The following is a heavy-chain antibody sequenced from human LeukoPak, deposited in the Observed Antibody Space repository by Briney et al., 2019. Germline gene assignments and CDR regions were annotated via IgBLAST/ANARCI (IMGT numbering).Heavy chain of an antibody. CDR3: ARKISGWYWGLDY. CDR2: IWYDGSNK. Sequence: TGESLRLSCAASGFTFSSYGMHWVRQAPGKGLEWVAVIWYDGSNKYYADSVKGRFTISRDNSKNTLYLQMNSLRAEDTAVYYCARKISGWYWGLDYWGQGTLVTVSS. J-gene: IGHJ4*02. CDR1: GFTFSSYG. D-gene: IGHD6-19*01. V-gene: IGHV3-33*01.